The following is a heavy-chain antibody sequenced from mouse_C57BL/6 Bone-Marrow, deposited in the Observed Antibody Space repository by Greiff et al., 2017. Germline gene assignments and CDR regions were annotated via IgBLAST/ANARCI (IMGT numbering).Heavy chain of an antibody. V-gene: IGHV5-4*01. J-gene: IGHJ2*01. CDR1: GFTFSSYA. CDR3: ARDLYYVNSGY. Sequence: EVKVVESGGGLVKPGGSLKLSCAASGFTFSSYAMSWVRQTPEKRLEWVATISDGGSYTYYPDNVKGRFTISRDNAKNNLDLQMSHLKSEDTAMYYCARDLYYVNSGYWGQGTTLTVSS. CDR2: ISDGGSYT. D-gene: IGHD2-1*01.